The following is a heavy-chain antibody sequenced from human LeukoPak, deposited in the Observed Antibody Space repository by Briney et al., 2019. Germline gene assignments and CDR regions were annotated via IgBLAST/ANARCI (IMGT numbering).Heavy chain of an antibody. CDR1: GGSFSSYQ. J-gene: IGHJ4*02. Sequence: SETLSLTCAVYGGSFSSYQWNWIRQPPGKGLEWIGEISHRTTTNYNPTLKSRVTMSVDTSKNQFSLKLSSVTAADTAVYDCARGAESSSWPLDYWGQGTLVTVSS. D-gene: IGHD6-13*01. CDR2: ISHRTTT. CDR3: ARGAESSSWPLDY. V-gene: IGHV4-34*01.